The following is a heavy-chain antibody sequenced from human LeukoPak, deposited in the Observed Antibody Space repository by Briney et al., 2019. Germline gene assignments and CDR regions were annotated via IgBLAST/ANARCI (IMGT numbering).Heavy chain of an antibody. V-gene: IGHV3-9*01. Sequence: PGRSLRLSCAASGFTFDDFAMHWVRHAPGKGLEWVSAISWNSGSIGYADSVKGRFTISRDNAKNPLYLQMNSLRAEDTAVYYCVSFYETYWGRGTLVTVSS. CDR2: ISWNSGSI. D-gene: IGHD2/OR15-2a*01. CDR3: VSFYETY. CDR1: GFTFDDFA. J-gene: IGHJ4*02.